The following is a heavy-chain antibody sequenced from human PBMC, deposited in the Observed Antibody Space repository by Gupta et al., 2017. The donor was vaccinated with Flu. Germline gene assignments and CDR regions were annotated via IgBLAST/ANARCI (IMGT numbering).Heavy chain of an antibody. J-gene: IGHJ5*02. CDR2: ITGSGSSP. Sequence: MTWVRQAPGTGLEWVLSITGSGSSPSYADSVRGRITISKDNSKSTLFLQMNVVRAEDTAVYCWAKVGSMTTGRKNWFDLWGQGTLVTVFS. V-gene: IGHV3-23*01. CDR3: AKVGSMTTGRKNWFDL. D-gene: IGHD4-4*01.